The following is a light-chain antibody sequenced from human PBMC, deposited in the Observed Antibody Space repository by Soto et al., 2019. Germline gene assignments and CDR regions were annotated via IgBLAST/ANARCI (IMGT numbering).Light chain of an antibody. CDR3: QQYGDSPFT. Sequence: EIVLTQSPGTLSLSPGEGATLSCRASQTVTVNSLAWYQQTPGQTPRLLLYAASTRSTGIPDRLNGSGPGPDFLLTIRTLEPEAFAMYDCQQYGDSPFTFGPGTKVDI. CDR2: AAS. V-gene: IGKV3-20*01. CDR1: QTVTVNS. J-gene: IGKJ3*01.